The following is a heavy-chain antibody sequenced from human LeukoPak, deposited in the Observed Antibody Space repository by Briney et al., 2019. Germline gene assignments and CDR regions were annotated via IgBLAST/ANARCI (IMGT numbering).Heavy chain of an antibody. CDR1: GGSISSYY. CDR2: IYYSGST. D-gene: IGHD3-22*01. Sequence: PSETLSLTCTVSGGSISSYYWSWIRQPPGKGLEWIGYIYYSGSTNYNPSLKSRVTISVDTSKNQFSLKLSSVTAADTAVYYCVRQTGGSYYYDSSGYYPRRYFDYWGQGTLVTVSS. J-gene: IGHJ4*02. CDR3: VRQTGGSYYYDSSGYYPRRYFDY. V-gene: IGHV4-59*01.